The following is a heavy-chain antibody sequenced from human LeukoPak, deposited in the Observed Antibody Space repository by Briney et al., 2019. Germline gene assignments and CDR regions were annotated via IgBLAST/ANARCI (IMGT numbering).Heavy chain of an antibody. CDR3: ARDHVVVPAAMAGGGWRSYYFDY. V-gene: IGHV3-74*01. J-gene: IGHJ4*02. CDR1: GFSISGYS. Sequence: PGGSLRLSCVVSGFSISGYSMNWVRQAPGKGLVWVSRINSDGSSTSYADSVKGRFTISRDNAKNTLYLQMNSLRAEDTAVYYCARDHVVVPAAMAGGGWRSYYFDYWGQGTLVTVSS. CDR2: INSDGSST. D-gene: IGHD2-2*01.